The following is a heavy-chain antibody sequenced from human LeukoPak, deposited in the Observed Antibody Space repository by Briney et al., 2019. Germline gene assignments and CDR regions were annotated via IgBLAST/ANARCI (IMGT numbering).Heavy chain of an antibody. CDR1: GFTFSNYA. V-gene: IGHV3-23*01. D-gene: IGHD3-10*01. CDR3: AKDYFASGSYFDY. CDR2: ISDSGGTT. Sequence: PGGSLRLSCAASGFTFSNYAMTWVRQAPGKGLEGVSTISDSGGTTYYTHSVKDRFTISRDNSKNTLYLQMNSLRAEDTAVYYCAKDYFASGSYFDYWGQGTLVTVSS. J-gene: IGHJ4*02.